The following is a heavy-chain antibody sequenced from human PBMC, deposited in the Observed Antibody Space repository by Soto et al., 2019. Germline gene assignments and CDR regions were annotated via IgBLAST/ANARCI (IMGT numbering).Heavy chain of an antibody. V-gene: IGHV4-34*01. CDR3: ARVYYDFWSGYPPRHYFDY. CDR2: INHSGST. CDR1: GGSFSGYY. Sequence: PSETLSLTCAVYGGSFSGYYWSWIRQPPGKGLEWIGEINHSGSTNYNPSLKSRVTISVDTSKNQFSLKLSSVTAADTAVYYCARVYYDFWSGYPPRHYFDYWGQGTLVTV. J-gene: IGHJ4*02. D-gene: IGHD3-3*01.